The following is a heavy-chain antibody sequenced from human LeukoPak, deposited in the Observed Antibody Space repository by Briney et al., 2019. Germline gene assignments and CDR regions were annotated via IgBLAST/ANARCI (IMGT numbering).Heavy chain of an antibody. CDR3: ARWYYDFWSGYPLTRIDY. D-gene: IGHD3-3*01. J-gene: IGHJ4*02. CDR2: IYYSGST. CDR1: GGSISTYY. V-gene: IGHV4-39*07. Sequence: SETLSLTCTVSGGSISTYYWGWIRQPPGKGLEWIGSIYYSGSTYYNPSLKSRVTISVDTSKNQFSLKLSSVTAADTAVYYCARWYYDFWSGYPLTRIDYWGQGTLVTVSS.